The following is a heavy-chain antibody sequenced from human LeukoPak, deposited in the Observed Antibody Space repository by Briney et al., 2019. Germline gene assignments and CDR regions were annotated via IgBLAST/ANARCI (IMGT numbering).Heavy chain of an antibody. CDR1: GFTFGSYC. D-gene: IGHD6-6*01. CDR3: AKAPAAARPYYFDY. CDR2: INQGGGQK. Sequence: GGSLRLSCEASGFTFGSYCMSWVRQAPGKGLEWVASINQGGGQKYYVDSVKGRFTISRDNAKNSLYLQMNSLRPEDTAVYYCAKAPAAARPYYFDYWGQGTLVTVSS. V-gene: IGHV3-7*01. J-gene: IGHJ4*02.